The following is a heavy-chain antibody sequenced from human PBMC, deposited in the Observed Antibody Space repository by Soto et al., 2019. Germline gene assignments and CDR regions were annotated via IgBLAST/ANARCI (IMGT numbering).Heavy chain of an antibody. CDR3: AGVGDRNWFDP. CDR2: IYYSGST. V-gene: IGHV4-31*03. J-gene: IGHJ5*02. CDR1: GGSISSGGYY. Sequence: QVQLQESGPGLVKPSQTLSLTCTVSGGSISSGGYYWSWIRQHPGKGLEWIGYIYYSGSTYYNPALKGRVPISVDTSKNQLSLKLSSVTAADTAVYYCAGVGDRNWFDPCGKGTLVTVSS. D-gene: IGHD2-21*01.